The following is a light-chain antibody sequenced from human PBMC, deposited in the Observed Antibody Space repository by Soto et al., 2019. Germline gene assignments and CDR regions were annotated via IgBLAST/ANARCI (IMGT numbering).Light chain of an antibody. V-gene: IGKV1-39*01. Sequence: DIQMTQSPSSLSASVGDSVTITCRASQSISSYLNWYQQKPGKAPKLLIYAASSLQSVVPSRFSGSGSGTDFTLTISSLQPEDFATYYCQQSYSTLTFGPGTKVDIK. J-gene: IGKJ3*01. CDR1: QSISSY. CDR2: AAS. CDR3: QQSYSTLT.